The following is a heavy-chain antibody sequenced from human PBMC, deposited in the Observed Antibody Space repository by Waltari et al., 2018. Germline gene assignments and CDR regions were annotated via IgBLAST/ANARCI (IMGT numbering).Heavy chain of an antibody. J-gene: IGHJ5*02. Sequence: GRIYTSGSTNYNPSLKSRVTMPVDTSKNQFSLKLSSVTAADTAVYYCARDCSSTSCYIFPGGNNWFDPWGQGTLVTVSS. V-gene: IGHV4-4*07. CDR2: IYTSGST. D-gene: IGHD2-2*02. CDR3: ARDCSSTSCYIFPGGNNWFDP.